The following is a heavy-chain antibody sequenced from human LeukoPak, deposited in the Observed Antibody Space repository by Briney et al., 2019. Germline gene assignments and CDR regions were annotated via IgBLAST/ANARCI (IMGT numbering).Heavy chain of an antibody. V-gene: IGHV3-48*04. J-gene: IGHJ4*02. D-gene: IGHD3-22*01. Sequence: PGGSLRLSCAASGFTFSSYAMSWVRQAPGKGLEWVSYISSSSSTIYYADSVKGRFTISRDNAKNSLYLQMNSLRAEDTAVYYCARDYDSDLDYWGQGTLVTVSS. CDR1: GFTFSSYA. CDR3: ARDYDSDLDY. CDR2: ISSSSSTI.